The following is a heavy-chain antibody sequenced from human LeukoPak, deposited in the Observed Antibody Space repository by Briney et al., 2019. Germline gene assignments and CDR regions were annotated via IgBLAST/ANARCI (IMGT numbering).Heavy chain of an antibody. CDR1: GGSISSHY. D-gene: IGHD3-10*01. CDR2: IYYSGST. CDR3: ARFVHFGRYMDV. J-gene: IGHJ6*03. Sequence: SETLSLTCTVSGGSISSHYWSWIRQPPGKGLEWIGYIYYSGSTNYHPSLKSRVTISVDTSKNQFSLKLSSVTAVDTAVYYCARFVHFGRYMDVWGKGTTVTVSS. V-gene: IGHV4-59*11.